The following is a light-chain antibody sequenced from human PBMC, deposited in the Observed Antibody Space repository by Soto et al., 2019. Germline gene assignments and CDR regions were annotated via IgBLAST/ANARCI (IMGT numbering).Light chain of an antibody. V-gene: IGKV3-20*01. CDR2: GAS. Sequence: EIVLTQSPGTLSLSPGERATLSGSASQCVSSNYLAWYQQKPGQAPRLLIYGASSRATGIPDRFSGSGSGTDFTLTISRLEPEDFAVYYCQQYGSSPMTFGQGTRLEIK. CDR1: QCVSSNY. J-gene: IGKJ5*01. CDR3: QQYGSSPMT.